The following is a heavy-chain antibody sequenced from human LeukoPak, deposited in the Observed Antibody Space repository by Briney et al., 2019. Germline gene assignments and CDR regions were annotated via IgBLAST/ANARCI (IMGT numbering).Heavy chain of an antibody. Sequence: SETLSLTCTVSGGSISSYYWSWIRQPPGKGLEWIGYIYYSGSTNYNPSLKSQVTISVDTSKNQFSLKLSSVTAADTAVYYCARLSGNDSPKDYWGQGSLVTVSS. CDR2: IYYSGST. CDR3: ARLSGNDSPKDY. D-gene: IGHD5-12*01. V-gene: IGHV4-59*01. J-gene: IGHJ4*02. CDR1: GGSISSYY.